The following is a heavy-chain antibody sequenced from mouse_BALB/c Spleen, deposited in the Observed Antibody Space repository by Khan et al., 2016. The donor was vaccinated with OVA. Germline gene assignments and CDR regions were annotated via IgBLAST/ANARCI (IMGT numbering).Heavy chain of an antibody. D-gene: IGHD1-1*01. J-gene: IGHJ4*01. Sequence: QMQLEQSGPELKKPGETVKISCKASGYTFTNYGLNWVRQVPGKGLEWMGWINTCTGEPTYADDFRGRFVFSVETSASTAYLQMNSLKDEDTATYYCARVGSYGTMDYWGQGTSVTVSS. CDR1: GYTFTNYG. V-gene: IGHV9-3-1*01. CDR2: INTCTGEP. CDR3: ARVGSYGTMDY.